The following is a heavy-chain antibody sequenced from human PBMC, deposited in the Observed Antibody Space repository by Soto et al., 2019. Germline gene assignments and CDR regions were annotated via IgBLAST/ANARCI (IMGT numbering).Heavy chain of an antibody. J-gene: IGHJ4*02. CDR2: VSTYNGNT. D-gene: IGHD3-10*02. Sequence: QVQLVQSGPEVKMPGASVNVSCKASGYTFTSYGINWVRQAPGQGLEWMGRVSTYNGNTKYAQKFQGRVTMTPDTSTSTVYMHLRSLRSDDTAVYYCARERGLTASTLFGYWGQGTVVTVS. CDR1: GYTFTSYG. V-gene: IGHV1-18*01. CDR3: ARERGLTASTLFGY.